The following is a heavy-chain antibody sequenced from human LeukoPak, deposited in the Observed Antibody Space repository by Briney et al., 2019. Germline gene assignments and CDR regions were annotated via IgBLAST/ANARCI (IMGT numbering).Heavy chain of an antibody. CDR1: GGSISSSSYY. CDR2: IYYSGST. CDR3: ARVQRSIWLGKLLSWVDP. J-gene: IGHJ5*02. Sequence: PSETLSLTCTVSGGSISSSSYYWGWIRQPPGEGLEWIGYIYYSGSTNYNPSLKSRVTISVDTSKNQFSLKLSSVTAADTAMYYCARVQRSIWLGKLLSWVDPWGQGTLVTVSS. D-gene: IGHD3-10*01. V-gene: IGHV4-61*05.